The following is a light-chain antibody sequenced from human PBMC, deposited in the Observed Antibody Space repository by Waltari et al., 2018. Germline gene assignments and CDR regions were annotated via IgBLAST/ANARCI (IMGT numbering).Light chain of an antibody. CDR3: QSADSDGTFV. CDR1: PLPRQP. CDR2: KDS. J-gene: IGLJ1*01. V-gene: IGLV3-25*03. Sequence: SSELTQPPSVSVSPGQTARITCSGDPLPRQPPSWYQQKPGQAPVWVMYKDSERPSGIPDRFSGSSSGTTVTLTISGVQPEDEGDYYCQSADSDGTFVFGGGTTVSVL.